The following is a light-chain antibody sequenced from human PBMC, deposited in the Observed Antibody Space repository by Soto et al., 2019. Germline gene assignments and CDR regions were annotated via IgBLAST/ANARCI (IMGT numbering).Light chain of an antibody. CDR2: EVS. V-gene: IGLV2-14*01. CDR3: TSYTSISTLV. J-gene: IGLJ2*01. CDR1: SSDVGGYNY. Sequence: QSALTQPASVSGAPGQSITISCTGTSSDVGGYNYVSWYQQHPGKAPKLMIYEVSYRPSGVSNRFSGSKSGNTASLTISGLQAEDEADYYCTSYTSISTLVFGGGTQLTVL.